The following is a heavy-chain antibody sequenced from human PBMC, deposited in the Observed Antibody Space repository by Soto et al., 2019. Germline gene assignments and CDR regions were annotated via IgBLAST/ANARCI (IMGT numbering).Heavy chain of an antibody. D-gene: IGHD3-3*01. Sequence: LSLTCAVYGGSFSGYYWSWIRQPPGKGLEWIGEINHSGSTNYNPSLKSRVTISVDTSKNQFSLKLSSVTAADTAVYYCARMRFLEWGYGMDVWGQGTTVTVSS. CDR3: ARMRFLEWGYGMDV. V-gene: IGHV4-34*01. CDR2: INHSGST. CDR1: GGSFSGYY. J-gene: IGHJ6*02.